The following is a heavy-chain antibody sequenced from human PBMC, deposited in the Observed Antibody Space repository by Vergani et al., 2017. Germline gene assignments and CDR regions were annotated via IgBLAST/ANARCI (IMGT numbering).Heavy chain of an antibody. CDR3: AKERLATAIPLYIWYFDL. CDR1: GFTFSSYG. J-gene: IGHJ2*01. D-gene: IGHD2-2*02. CDR2: IWYDGSNK. Sequence: QVQLVESGGGVVQPGRSLRLSCAASGFTFSSYGMHWVRQAPGKGLEWVAVIWYDGSNKYYADSVKGRFTISRDNSTNTLYLQMNSLRAEDTAVYYCAKERLATAIPLYIWYFDLWGRGTLVTVSS. V-gene: IGHV3-33*06.